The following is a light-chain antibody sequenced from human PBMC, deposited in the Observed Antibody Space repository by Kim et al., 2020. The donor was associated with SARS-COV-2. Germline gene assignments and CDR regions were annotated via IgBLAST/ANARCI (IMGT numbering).Light chain of an antibody. CDR3: AAWDDSLNVWV. Sequence: ALTQPPSASGTPGQRVTISCSGSSSNIGTNTVKWYQQLPGTAPKLLIYSNNQRPSGVPDRFSGSKSGTSASLAISGLQSEDEANYHCAAWDDSLNVWVFGGGTQLTVL. V-gene: IGLV1-44*01. CDR2: SNN. J-gene: IGLJ3*02. CDR1: SSNIGTNT.